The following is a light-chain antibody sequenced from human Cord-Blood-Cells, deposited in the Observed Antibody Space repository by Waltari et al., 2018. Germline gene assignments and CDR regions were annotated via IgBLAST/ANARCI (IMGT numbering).Light chain of an antibody. V-gene: IGKV3-20*01. Sequence: ELVLTQSPGTLSLSPGERATLSCRASQSVSSSYLAWYQQKPGQAPRLLIHCASSRATGIPDRFSGSGSGTDFTLTISRLEPEDFAVYYCQQYGSSPQDSFGQGTKLEIK. CDR2: CAS. CDR3: QQYGSSPQDS. CDR1: QSVSSSY. J-gene: IGKJ2*03.